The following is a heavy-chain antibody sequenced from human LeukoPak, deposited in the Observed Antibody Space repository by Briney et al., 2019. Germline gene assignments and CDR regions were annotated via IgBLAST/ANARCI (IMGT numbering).Heavy chain of an antibody. V-gene: IGHV3-30-3*01. CDR3: AASIAVAAFFDY. Sequence: GGSLRLSCAASGFTFSSYAMHWVRQAPGKGLEWVAVISYDGSNKYYADSVKGRFTISRDNSKSTLYLQMNSLRAEETAVYYCAASIAVAAFFDYWGQGTLVTVSS. J-gene: IGHJ4*02. D-gene: IGHD6-19*01. CDR2: ISYDGSNK. CDR1: GFTFSSYA.